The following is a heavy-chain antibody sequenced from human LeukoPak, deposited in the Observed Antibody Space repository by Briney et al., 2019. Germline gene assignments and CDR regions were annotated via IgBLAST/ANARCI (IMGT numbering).Heavy chain of an antibody. D-gene: IGHD2-21*02. V-gene: IGHV3-48*02. CDR2: ISSSNNTI. CDR3: ARSTYCGGDCYPALGY. Sequence: GGSLRLSCAASGFIFSSYSMNWVRQAPGKGLEWVSYISSSNNTIYYADSVKGRFTISRDNAKNSLYLQMNSLRDEDTAVYYCARSTYCGGDCYPALGYWGQGTPVTVSS. J-gene: IGHJ4*02. CDR1: GFIFSSYS.